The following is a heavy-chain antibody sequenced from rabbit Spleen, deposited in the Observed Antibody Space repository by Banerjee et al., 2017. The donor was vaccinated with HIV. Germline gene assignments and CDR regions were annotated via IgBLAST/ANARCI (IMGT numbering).Heavy chain of an antibody. V-gene: IGHV1S40*01. D-gene: IGHD1-1*01. CDR2: IYAGSSGFT. CDR3: ARDTSSSFSSYGMDL. Sequence: QSLEESGGDLVKPGASLTLTCTASGFAFSSNDYMCWVRQAPGKGLEWIACIYAGSSGFTYFASWAKGRFTISKPSSTTVTMQMTSMTAADTATYFCARDTSSSFSSYGMDLWGPGTLVTVS. J-gene: IGHJ6*01. CDR1: GFAFSSNDY.